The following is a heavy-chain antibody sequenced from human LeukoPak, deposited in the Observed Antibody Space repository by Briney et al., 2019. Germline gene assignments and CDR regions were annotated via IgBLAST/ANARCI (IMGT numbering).Heavy chain of an antibody. D-gene: IGHD3-10*01. CDR3: ARMWAGGVWFGESSFHDYNYYYMDV. Sequence: PSETLSLTCTASGYSISSSYYWGWIRQPPGKGLEWIGSIYHSGSTYYSPSLKRRVTISVDMSKSQFSLNLRSMTAADTAMYYCARMWAGGVWFGESSFHDYNYYYMDVWGKGTTVTVSS. CDR2: IYHSGST. V-gene: IGHV4-38-2*02. J-gene: IGHJ6*03. CDR1: GYSISSSYY.